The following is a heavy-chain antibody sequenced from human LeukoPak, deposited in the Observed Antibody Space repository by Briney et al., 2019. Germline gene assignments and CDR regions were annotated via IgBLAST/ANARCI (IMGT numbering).Heavy chain of an antibody. CDR2: ISHDDKNA. V-gene: IGHV3-30*09. D-gene: IGHD1-1*01. CDR1: GFSFRSYA. CDR3: ARVWRQRGSDYFDH. Sequence: GGSLRLSCAASGFSFRSYAMHWVRQGPGKGLEWVAFISHDDKNANYADSVKGRFAISRDNSKSTLYLQMDSLRPEDTAVYYCARVWRQRGSDYFDHWGQGTLVTVSS. J-gene: IGHJ4*02.